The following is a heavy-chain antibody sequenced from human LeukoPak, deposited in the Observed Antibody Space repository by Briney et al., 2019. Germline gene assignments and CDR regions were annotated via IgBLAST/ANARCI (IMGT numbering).Heavy chain of an antibody. V-gene: IGHV3-48*02. Sequence: GGALRLSCAASGFTFSSYSMNWVRQAPRKGREWGSYISSSSSTIYYADSVKCRFTISRDNAKNSLYLQMNSLRDEDTAVYYCARDAPSYSGSYPRDAFDIWGQGTMVTVSS. CDR2: ISSSSSTI. J-gene: IGHJ3*02. D-gene: IGHD1-26*01. CDR3: ARDAPSYSGSYPRDAFDI. CDR1: GFTFSSYS.